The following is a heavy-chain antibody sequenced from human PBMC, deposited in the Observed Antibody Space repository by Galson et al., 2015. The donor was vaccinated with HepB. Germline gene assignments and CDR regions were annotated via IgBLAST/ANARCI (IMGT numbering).Heavy chain of an antibody. V-gene: IGHV5-51*01. J-gene: IGHJ5*02. Sequence: QSGAEVKKPGESLKISCKASGDSFSNYWIGWVRQMPGKGLEWMGLIYLDDSDTRYSPSFQGQVTISADKSISTAYLQWSSLRASGTATYYCAKEAGPWGQGTLVTVSS. CDR2: IYLDDSDT. CDR3: AKEAGP. CDR1: GDSFSNYW.